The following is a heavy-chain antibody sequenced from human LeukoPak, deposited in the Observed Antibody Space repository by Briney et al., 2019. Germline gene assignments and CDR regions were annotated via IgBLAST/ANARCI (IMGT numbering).Heavy chain of an antibody. J-gene: IGHJ6*03. CDR3: ARHQEGMVRGVLYYMDV. CDR1: GGSISRYY. CDR2: LYYSGIT. D-gene: IGHD3-10*01. V-gene: IGHV4-59*08. Sequence: SETLSLTCTVSGGSISRYYWTWIRQPPGKGLEWIGYLYYSGITYHNPSLKSRVTISVDTSNNQFSLKMSSVTAADTAVYFCARHQEGMVRGVLYYMDVWGKGTTVIISS.